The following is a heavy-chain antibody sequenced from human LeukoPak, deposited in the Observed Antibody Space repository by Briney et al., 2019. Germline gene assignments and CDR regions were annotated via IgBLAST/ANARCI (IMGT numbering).Heavy chain of an antibody. Sequence: PGGSLRLSCAASGFTFSSYSMNWVRQAPGKGLEWVSSISSSSSYIYYADSVKGRFTISRDNAKNSLYLQMNSLRAEDTAVYYCARILSLIVGGFDYWGQGTLVTVSS. CDR3: ARILSLIVGGFDY. CDR2: ISSSSSYI. V-gene: IGHV3-21*01. D-gene: IGHD2-15*01. CDR1: GFTFSSYS. J-gene: IGHJ4*02.